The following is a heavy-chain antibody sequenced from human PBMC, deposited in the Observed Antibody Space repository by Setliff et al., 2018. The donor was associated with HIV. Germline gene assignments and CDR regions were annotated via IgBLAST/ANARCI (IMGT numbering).Heavy chain of an antibody. CDR1: GGSMGSHY. J-gene: IGHJ5*02. CDR2: IHYTGIS. Sequence: SETLSLTCVISGGSMGSHYWSWIRQSPGKGLEWIGNIHYTGISDINPSLKSRVTISLDMSKNQFSLKLTSVTAADTAVYYCARGGTSSNWFDPWGQGTLVTVSS. V-gene: IGHV4-59*11. CDR3: ARGGTSSNWFDP. D-gene: IGHD2-2*01.